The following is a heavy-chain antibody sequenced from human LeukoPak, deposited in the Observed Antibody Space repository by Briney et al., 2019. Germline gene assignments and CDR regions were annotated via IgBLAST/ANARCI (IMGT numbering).Heavy chain of an antibody. J-gene: IGHJ5*02. CDR2: FSGNGGAT. V-gene: IGHV3-23*01. Sequence: GGSLRLSCVASGFIFSSSWMSWVRQAPGKGPEWVPSFSGNGGATYYADSVKGRFTISRDNSKDTLYLQMNSLRVEDTAVYYCATRGTYISWGPGTLVTVSS. CDR1: GFIFSSSW. CDR3: ATRGTYIS. D-gene: IGHD1-26*01.